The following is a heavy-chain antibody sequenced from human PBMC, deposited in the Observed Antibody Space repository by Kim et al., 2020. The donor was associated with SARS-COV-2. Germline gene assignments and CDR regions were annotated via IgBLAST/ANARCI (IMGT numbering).Heavy chain of an antibody. J-gene: IGHJ2*01. V-gene: IGHV4-34*13. CDR3: ARQLCSYWYFDL. Sequence: NPTPARESRVTISVATSKNQFSLKLSSVTAADTVVYYCARQLCSYWYFDLWGRGTLVTVSS. D-gene: IGHD3-10*02.